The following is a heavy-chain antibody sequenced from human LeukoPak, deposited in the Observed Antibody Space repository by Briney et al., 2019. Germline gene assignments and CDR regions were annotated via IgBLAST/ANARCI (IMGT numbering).Heavy chain of an antibody. Sequence: GSLRLSCAASGFTFSAYGMDWVRQAPGKGLDWVAFISDHEINKYYADSVKGRFAISRDNSKNTLYLQMNSLRAEDTAVYYCAKRHPTSWYVVDYWGQGTLVTVSS. CDR1: GFTFSAYG. J-gene: IGHJ4*02. CDR3: AKRHPTSWYVVDY. V-gene: IGHV3-30*18. D-gene: IGHD6-13*01. CDR2: ISDHEINK.